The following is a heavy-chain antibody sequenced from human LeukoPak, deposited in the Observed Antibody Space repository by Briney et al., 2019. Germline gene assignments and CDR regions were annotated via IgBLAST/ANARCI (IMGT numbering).Heavy chain of an antibody. J-gene: IGHJ6*02. CDR2: INHSGST. Sequence: SETLSLTCTVSGGSISSSSYYWSWIRQPPGKGLEWIGEINHSGSTNYNPSLKSRVTISVDTSKNQFSLKLSSVTAADTAVYYCARGATRLVMDVWGQGTTVTVSS. CDR1: GGSISSSSYY. D-gene: IGHD2-15*01. CDR3: ARGATRLVMDV. V-gene: IGHV4-39*07.